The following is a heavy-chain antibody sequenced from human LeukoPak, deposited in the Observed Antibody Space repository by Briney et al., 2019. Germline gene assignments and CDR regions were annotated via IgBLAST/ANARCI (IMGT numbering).Heavy chain of an antibody. CDR3: AKASVAIPQYCNS. V-gene: IGHV3-53*01. CDR1: GFTVSSNY. CDR2: FYSAGIT. Sequence: GGSLRLSCAASGFTVSSNYMSWVRQAPGKGLEWVSVFYSAGITYYADSVKGRFTISRDNSKNTLYLQMNSLRAEDTAVYFCAKASVAIPQYCNSWGQGTLVTVSS. J-gene: IGHJ5*02. D-gene: IGHD2-2*02.